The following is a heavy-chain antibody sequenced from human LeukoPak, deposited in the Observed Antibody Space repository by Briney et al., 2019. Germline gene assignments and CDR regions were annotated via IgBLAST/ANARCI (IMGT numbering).Heavy chain of an antibody. V-gene: IGHV3-48*03. CDR2: ISSRAGVI. CDR1: GFTFSSYE. CDR3: ARDMGTGTDAFNF. D-gene: IGHD3/OR15-3a*01. Sequence: GGSLRLSCAASGFTFSSYEMNWVRQAPGKGLEWVSYISSRAGVIYYPESVKGRFTISRDNAKNSLYLQMDSLRAEDTAVYYCARDMGTGTDAFNFWGQGTMVTVSS. J-gene: IGHJ3*01.